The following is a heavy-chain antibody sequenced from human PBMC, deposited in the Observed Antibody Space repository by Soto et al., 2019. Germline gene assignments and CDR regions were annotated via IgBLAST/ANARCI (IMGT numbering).Heavy chain of an antibody. Sequence: QVQLQESGPGLVKPSQTLSLTCTVSGGSISSGGYYWSWIRQHPGKGLEWIGYIYYSGSTYYNPSLKSRVTIPVDTSKNQFSLKLSSVTAADTAVYYCARARITMVRGINYGMDVWGQGTTVTVSS. CDR3: ARARITMVRGINYGMDV. CDR1: GGSISSGGYY. D-gene: IGHD3-10*01. J-gene: IGHJ6*02. CDR2: IYYSGST. V-gene: IGHV4-31*03.